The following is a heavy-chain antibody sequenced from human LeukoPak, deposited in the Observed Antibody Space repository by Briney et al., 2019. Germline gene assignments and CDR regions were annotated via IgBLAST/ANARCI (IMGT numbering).Heavy chain of an antibody. CDR2: ISYDGSNK. Sequence: GGSLRLSCAASGFTFSSYAMHWVRQAPGKGLEWVAVISYDGSNKYYADSVKGRFTISRDNSKNTLYLRMNSLRAEDTAVYYCAREWPGYYYYYGMDVWGQGTTVTVSS. CDR1: GFTFSSYA. CDR3: AREWPGYYYYYGMDV. J-gene: IGHJ6*01. D-gene: IGHD5-12*01. V-gene: IGHV3-30-3*01.